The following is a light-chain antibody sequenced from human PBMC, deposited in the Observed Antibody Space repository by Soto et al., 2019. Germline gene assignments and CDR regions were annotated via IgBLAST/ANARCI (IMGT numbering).Light chain of an antibody. V-gene: IGKV3-15*01. Sequence: EIVMTQSPPTLSLFPREGATLSCRASQSIGTNLAWYQQKPGQGPRLLIYGASSRATGIPARFSGSGSGTEFTLTISSLQSEDFAVYYCQHYNNCPPYTFGQGNKLEI. CDR3: QHYNNCPPYT. CDR2: GAS. CDR1: QSIGTN. J-gene: IGKJ2*01.